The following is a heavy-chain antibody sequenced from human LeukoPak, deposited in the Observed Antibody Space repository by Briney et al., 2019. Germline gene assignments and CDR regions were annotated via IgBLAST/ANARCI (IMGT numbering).Heavy chain of an antibody. CDR3: ARASSVGATLLDY. CDR1: GFTFSSYW. V-gene: IGHV3-74*01. Sequence: GGSLRLSCAASGFTFSSYWMHWVRQAPGKGLVWVSRINSDGSSTSYADSVKGRFTISRDNAKNTPYLQMNSLRAEDTAVYYCARASSVGATLLDYWGQGTLVTVSS. J-gene: IGHJ4*02. D-gene: IGHD1-26*01. CDR2: INSDGSST.